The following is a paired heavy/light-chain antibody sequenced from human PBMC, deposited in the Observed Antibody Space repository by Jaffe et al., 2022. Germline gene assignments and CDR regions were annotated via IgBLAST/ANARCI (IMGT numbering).Heavy chain of an antibody. J-gene: IGHJ4*02. CDR2: INPNGGGT. V-gene: IGHV1-2*06. D-gene: IGHD3-10*01. CDR3: AREAGFVSYYDSGTTRWGIDYFDF. CDR1: GYTFTAYY. Sequence: QVQLVQSGAEVKKPGASVKVSCKASGYTFTAYYIHWVRQAPGQGLEWMGRINPNGGGTNYAQKFQGRVTMTRDTSISTAYMELSRLRSDDTAVYYCAREAGFVSYYDSGTTRWGIDYFDFWGQGTLVTVSS.
Light chain of an antibody. CDR2: DVS. CDR1: SSDVGDYNY. V-gene: IGLV2-11*01. Sequence: QSALTQPRSVSGSPGQSVTISCTGTSSDVGDYNYVSWYQHHPGKAPKVMIYDVSKRPSGVPDRFSGSKSGNTASLTISGLQVEDEADYYCCSYAGSYPFSVLFGGGTKLTVL. J-gene: IGLJ2*01. CDR3: CSYAGSYPFSVL.